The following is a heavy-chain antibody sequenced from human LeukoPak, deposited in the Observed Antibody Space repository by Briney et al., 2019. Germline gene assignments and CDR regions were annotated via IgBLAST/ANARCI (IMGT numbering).Heavy chain of an antibody. CDR2: MNPNSGNT. CDR3: ARGTYNWFDP. J-gene: IGHJ5*02. CDR1: EYTFTSYD. Sequence: ASVKVSCKASEYTFTSYDSNWVRQATGLGLEWMGWMNPNSGNTGYAQKFQGRVTMTRNTSISTAYMELSNQRSEDTAVYYCARGTYNWFDPWGQGTLVTVSS. V-gene: IGHV1-8*01.